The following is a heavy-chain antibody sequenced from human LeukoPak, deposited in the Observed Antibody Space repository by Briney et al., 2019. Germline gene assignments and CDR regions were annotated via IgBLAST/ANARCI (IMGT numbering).Heavy chain of an antibody. D-gene: IGHD3-22*01. CDR3: AKESDGVVVITGALDY. Sequence: GGSLRLSCAASGFTFSNYGMHWVRQAPGKGLEWVAVISYDGSNKYYADSVKGRFTISRDNSKNTLYLQMNSLRAEDTAVYYCAKESDGVVVITGALDYWGQGTLVTVSS. CDR2: ISYDGSNK. V-gene: IGHV3-30*18. J-gene: IGHJ4*02. CDR1: GFTFSNYG.